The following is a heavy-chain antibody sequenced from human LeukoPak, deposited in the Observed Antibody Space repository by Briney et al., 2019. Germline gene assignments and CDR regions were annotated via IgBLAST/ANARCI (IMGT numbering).Heavy chain of an antibody. J-gene: IGHJ6*03. CDR3: ARVTEDYYYYYYMDV. V-gene: IGHV3-11*01. CDR1: GFTFSDYY. CDR2: ISSSGSTI. Sequence: GGSLRLSCAASGFTFSDYYMSWIRQAPGKGLEWVSYISSSGSTIYYADSVKGRFTISRDNAKNSLYLQMNSLRAEDTAVYYCARVTEDYYYYYYMDVWSKGTTVTVSS.